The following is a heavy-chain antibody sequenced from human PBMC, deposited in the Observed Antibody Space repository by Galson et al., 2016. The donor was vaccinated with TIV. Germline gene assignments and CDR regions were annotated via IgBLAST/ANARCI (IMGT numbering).Heavy chain of an antibody. D-gene: IGHD1-20*01. V-gene: IGHV3-53*01. Sequence: SLRPSCAASGFSVSSNYMTWVRQAPGKGLECVSVIYSGGNTYYADSVKGRFTISRDNSKSSLYLQMNSLRAEDTAVYYCASTVTGTRYYGMDVWGQGTMVTVSS. CDR2: IYSGGNT. J-gene: IGHJ6*02. CDR1: GFSVSSNY. CDR3: ASTVTGTRYYGMDV.